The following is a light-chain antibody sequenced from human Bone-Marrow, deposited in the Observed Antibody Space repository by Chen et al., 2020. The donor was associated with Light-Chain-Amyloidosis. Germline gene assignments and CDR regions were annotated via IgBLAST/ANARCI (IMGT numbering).Light chain of an antibody. CDR3: SSYPITNTLV. Sequence: QSALTQPASVSGSPGQSITISCTGTSSDVGGDNPVSWYQQHPDKAPKLMIYEVTNRPSWVPSRFSCSKSDTTSSLTISGLQTEDEADYFCSSYPITNTLVFGSGTRVTVL. J-gene: IGLJ1*01. CDR1: SSDVGGDNP. V-gene: IGLV2-14*01. CDR2: EVT.